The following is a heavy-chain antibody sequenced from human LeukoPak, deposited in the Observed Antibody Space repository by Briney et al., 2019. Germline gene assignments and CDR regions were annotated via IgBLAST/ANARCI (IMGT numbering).Heavy chain of an antibody. D-gene: IGHD2-2*02. CDR1: GGSFSGYY. CDR2: INHSGST. Sequence: SETLSLTCAVYGGSFSGYYWSWIRQPPGKGLEWIGEINHSGSTNYNPSLKSRVTISVDTSKNQFSLKLGSVTAADTAVYYCAGIVVVPAAIRDGMDVWGQGTTVTVSS. J-gene: IGHJ6*02. V-gene: IGHV4-34*01. CDR3: AGIVVVPAAIRDGMDV.